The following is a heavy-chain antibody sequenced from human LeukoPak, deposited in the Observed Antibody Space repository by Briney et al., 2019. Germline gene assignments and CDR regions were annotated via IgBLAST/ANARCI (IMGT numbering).Heavy chain of an antibody. CDR2: ISYDGSNK. D-gene: IGHD3-22*01. V-gene: IGHV3-30*03. J-gene: IGHJ4*02. Sequence: QAGGSLRLSCAASGFTFSTYSMNWVRQAPGKGLEWVSVISYDGSNKYYADSVKGRFTISRDNSKNTLYLQMNSLRAEDTAVYYCARDRGYYDSSGSLGYWGQGTLVTVSS. CDR1: GFTFSTYS. CDR3: ARDRGYYDSSGSLGY.